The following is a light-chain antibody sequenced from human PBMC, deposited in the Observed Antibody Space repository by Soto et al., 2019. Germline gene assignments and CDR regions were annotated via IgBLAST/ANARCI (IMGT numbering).Light chain of an antibody. Sequence: EIVLTQSPATLSLSPGDRATLSCRASQSVTTSLAWYQHQPGQAPRLLIYDASKRATGVPARFSGGGSGTHFTLTISSLEPGYFAVYYCQHRSNWPSVTFGGGTKLEIK. V-gene: IGKV3-11*01. CDR2: DAS. CDR1: QSVTTS. J-gene: IGKJ4*01. CDR3: QHRSNWPSVT.